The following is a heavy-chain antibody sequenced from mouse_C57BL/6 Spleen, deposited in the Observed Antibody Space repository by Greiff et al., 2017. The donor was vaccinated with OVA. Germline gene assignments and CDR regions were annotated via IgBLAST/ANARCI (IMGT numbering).Heavy chain of an antibody. V-gene: IGHV1-4*01. CDR1: GYTFTSYT. CDR2: LNPSSGYT. Sequence: VQLQQSGPELARPGASVKMSCKASGYTFTSYTMHWVKQRPGQGLEWIGCLNPSSGYTKYNQKFKGKATLTADKSSSTAYMQLSSLTSEDSAVDYCARATEGFAYWGQGTLVTVAA. D-gene: IGHD6-1*01. CDR3: ARATEGFAY. J-gene: IGHJ3*01.